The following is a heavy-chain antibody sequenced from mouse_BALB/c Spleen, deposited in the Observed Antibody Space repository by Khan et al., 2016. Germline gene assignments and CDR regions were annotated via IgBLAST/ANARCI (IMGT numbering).Heavy chain of an antibody. J-gene: IGHJ2*01. CDR2: ISTGDST. CDR3: AREDNSNYGDYFDY. V-gene: IGHV5-6-5*01. CDR1: GFTFRNYA. D-gene: IGHD2-5*01. Sequence: EVELVESGGGLVKPGGSLKLSCAASGFTFRNYALSWVRQTPEKRLEWVASISTGDSTYYGDSVKGRFTISSDNARNILYLQMSSLRSEDTAMFGCAREDNSNYGDYFDYWGQGTTLTVSS.